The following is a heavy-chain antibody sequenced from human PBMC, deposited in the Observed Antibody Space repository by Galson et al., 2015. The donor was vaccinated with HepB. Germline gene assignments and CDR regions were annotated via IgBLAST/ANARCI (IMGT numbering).Heavy chain of an antibody. CDR2: INPDGSVT. Sequence: SLRLSCAASGFTFSNLWMSWVRQAPGKGLEWVANINPDGSVTSYVDSVKGRFTISRDNAKDSLFLQMNSLRAEDTAVYYCAKGVLWGQGTLVTVSS. V-gene: IGHV3-7*03. CDR3: AKGVL. D-gene: IGHD2/OR15-2a*01. CDR1: GFTFSNLW. J-gene: IGHJ4*02.